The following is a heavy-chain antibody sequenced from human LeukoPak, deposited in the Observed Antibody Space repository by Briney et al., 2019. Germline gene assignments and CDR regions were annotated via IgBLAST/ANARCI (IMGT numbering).Heavy chain of an antibody. CDR1: GFTFDDYA. CDR3: AKAARWELPSPFDY. Sequence: PGGSLRLSCAASGFTFDDYAMHWVRQAPGKGLEWVSGISWNSGSIGYADSVKGRFTISRDNAKNSLHLQMNSLRAEDTALYYCAKAARWELPSPFDYWGQGTLVTVSS. CDR2: ISWNSGSI. V-gene: IGHV3-9*01. J-gene: IGHJ4*02. D-gene: IGHD1-26*01.